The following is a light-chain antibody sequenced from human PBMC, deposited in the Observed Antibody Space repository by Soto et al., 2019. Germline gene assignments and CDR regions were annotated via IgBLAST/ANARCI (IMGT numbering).Light chain of an antibody. J-gene: IGLJ1*01. CDR1: SSDVGGYNY. Sequence: QSVLTQPPSASGSPGQSVTISCTGTSSDVGGYNYISWYQQHPGKAPKLMIYEVSKRPSGVPDRFSGSKSGNTASLTVSGLQAEEEADYFCSSYAGSRHYVFGTGTKVTVL. CDR2: EVS. CDR3: SSYAGSRHYV. V-gene: IGLV2-8*01.